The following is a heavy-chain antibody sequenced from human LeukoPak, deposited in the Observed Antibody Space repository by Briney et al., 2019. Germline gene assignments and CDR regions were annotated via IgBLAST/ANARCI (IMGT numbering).Heavy chain of an antibody. CDR2: ISGSGGST. V-gene: IGHV3-23*01. Sequence: GGSLRLSCAASGFTFSSYAMSWVRQAPGKGLEWVSAISGSGGSTYYADSVKGRFTISRDNSKNTLYLQMNSLRAEDTAVYYCAKDLYYDSSGYAGYWGQGTLVTVSS. D-gene: IGHD3-22*01. CDR1: GFTFSSYA. J-gene: IGHJ4*02. CDR3: AKDLYYDSSGYAGY.